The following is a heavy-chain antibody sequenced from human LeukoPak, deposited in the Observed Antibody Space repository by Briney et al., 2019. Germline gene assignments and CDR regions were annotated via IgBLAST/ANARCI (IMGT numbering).Heavy chain of an antibody. CDR1: GYTFTSYY. CDR2: INPSGGST. D-gene: IGHD4-17*01. CDR3: ARDGPDYGDYVNFDY. J-gene: IGHJ4*02. V-gene: IGHV1-46*01. Sequence: ASVKVSCKASGYTFTSYYIHWVRQAPGQGLEWMGLINPSGGSTNYAQKFQGRVTMTRDTSTSTVYMELSSLRSEDTAVYYCARDGPDYGDYVNFDYWGQGTQVTVSS.